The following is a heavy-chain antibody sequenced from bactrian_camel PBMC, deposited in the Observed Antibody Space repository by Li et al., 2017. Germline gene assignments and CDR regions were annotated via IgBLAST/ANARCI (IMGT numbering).Heavy chain of an antibody. V-gene: IGHV3S40*01. J-gene: IGHJ4*01. CDR3: AKPGGGTWFWEIHY. CDR1: GFTFSKYY. Sequence: VQLVESGGGLVQPGGSLRLSCAASGFTFSKYYMSWVRQAPGKGLEWVSAINSGGGSTYYADSVKGRFTISRGNAKNTLYLQLLSLKPEDTAMYYCAKPGGGTWFWEIHYWGQGTQVTVS. CDR2: INSGGGST. D-gene: IGHD1*01.